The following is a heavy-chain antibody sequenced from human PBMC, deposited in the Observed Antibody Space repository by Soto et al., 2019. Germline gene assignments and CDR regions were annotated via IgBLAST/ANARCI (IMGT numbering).Heavy chain of an antibody. CDR1: GYDFNTNW. Sequence: PGESLKIPCRGSGYDFNTNWFGWVRQLPGRGLEWVGIMYPGDSDTRYNPSLQGHATLSVDVTVSTAFLQWRRLETSDTGMSFCARLPRDCNHTSCPSADHWGQGTQVTVSS. CDR3: ARLPRDCNHTSCPSADH. CDR2: MYPGDSDT. J-gene: IGHJ4*02. D-gene: IGHD2-2*01. V-gene: IGHV5-51*01.